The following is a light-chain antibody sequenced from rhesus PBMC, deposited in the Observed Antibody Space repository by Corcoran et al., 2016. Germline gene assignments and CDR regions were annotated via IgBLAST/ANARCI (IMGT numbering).Light chain of an antibody. V-gene: IGKV1S14*01. CDR1: QGISNY. J-gene: IGKJ4*01. CDR2: YTS. CDR3: QQYSTRLT. Sequence: DIQMTQSPSSLSASVGDTVTITCRASQGISNYLDWYKQKPGKAPKPLIYYTSKLESGVPSRFSGSGSGTDFTLTIISLQPEDFATYYCQQYSTRLTFGGGTKVEIK.